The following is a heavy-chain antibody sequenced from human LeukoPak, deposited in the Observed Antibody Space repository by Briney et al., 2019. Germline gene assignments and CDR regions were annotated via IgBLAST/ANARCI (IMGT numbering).Heavy chain of an antibody. V-gene: IGHV3-11*05. CDR3: AKGQAGVGYSTIDY. J-gene: IGHJ4*02. CDR2: ISSSTGFT. D-gene: IGHD6-13*01. Sequence: PGGSLRLSCAPFGFTFSDYYMSWIRQAPGKGLEWVSYISSSTGFTNYGDSVRGRFTISRDNAENVLYLHMDSLRAEDTAVYHCAKGQAGVGYSTIDYWGQGTLVTVSS. CDR1: GFTFSDYY.